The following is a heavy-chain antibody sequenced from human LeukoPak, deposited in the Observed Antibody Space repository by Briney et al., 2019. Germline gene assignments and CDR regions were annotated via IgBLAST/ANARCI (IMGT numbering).Heavy chain of an antibody. Sequence: PSQSLSPTCSLDAGSITTYSSSRESPEEGLEWLGEINHSRGTKYNPSLESRVTTLLDASDNEFSLNLNSVTAADTAVYYCAREDYYFDSWGQGTLVTVSS. V-gene: IGHV4-34*01. J-gene: IGHJ4*02. CDR2: INHSRGT. CDR3: AREDYYFDS. CDR1: AGSITTY.